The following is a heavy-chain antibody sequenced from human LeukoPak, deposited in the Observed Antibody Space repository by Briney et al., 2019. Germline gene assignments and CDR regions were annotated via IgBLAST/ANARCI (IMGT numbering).Heavy chain of an antibody. V-gene: IGHV3-48*01. Sequence: PGGSLRLSCAASGFTFSGYAMSWVRQAPGKGLEWVSYISSSSSTIYYADSVKGRFTISRDNAKNSLYLQMNSLRAEDTAVYYCAKDIMGIAAAALDYWGQGTLVTVSS. D-gene: IGHD6-13*01. CDR1: GFTFSGYA. J-gene: IGHJ4*02. CDR2: ISSSSSTI. CDR3: AKDIMGIAAAALDY.